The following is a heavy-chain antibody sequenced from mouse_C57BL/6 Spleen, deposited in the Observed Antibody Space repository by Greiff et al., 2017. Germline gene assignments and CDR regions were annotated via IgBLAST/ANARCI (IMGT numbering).Heavy chain of an antibody. J-gene: IGHJ4*01. CDR2: ISSGGDYI. CDR3: TRDWSNAYAMDY. Sequence: EVKLVESGAGLVKPGGSLKLSCAASGFTFSSYAMSWVRQTPEKRLEWVAYISSGGDYIYYADTVKGRFTISRDNARNTLYLQMSSLKSEDTAMYYCTRDWSNAYAMDYWGQGTSVTVSS. D-gene: IGHD2-5*01. CDR1: GFTFSSYA. V-gene: IGHV5-9-1*02.